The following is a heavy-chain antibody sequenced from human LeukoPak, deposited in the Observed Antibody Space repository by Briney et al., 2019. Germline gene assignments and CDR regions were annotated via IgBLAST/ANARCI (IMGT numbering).Heavy chain of an antibody. D-gene: IGHD3-10*01. CDR1: GYTFTTYD. V-gene: IGHV1-8*01. Sequence: ASVKVSCKASGYTFTTYDINWVRQATGQGLEWMGWMDPNSGNTGYAQKFQGRVTMTRNISVSTAYMELISLRSEDTAVYYCATFPRGRAFDVWGQGTMVTVSS. CDR2: MDPNSGNT. CDR3: ATFPRGRAFDV. J-gene: IGHJ3*01.